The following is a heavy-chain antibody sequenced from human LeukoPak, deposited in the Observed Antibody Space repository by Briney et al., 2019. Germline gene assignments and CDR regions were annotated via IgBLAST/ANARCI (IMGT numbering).Heavy chain of an antibody. Sequence: WASVKVSCKASGGTFSSYAISWVRQAPGQGLEWMGGIIPIFGTANCAQKFQGRVTITADESTSTAYMELSSLRSEDTAVYYCARGAAGQFDYWGQGTLVTVSS. D-gene: IGHD6-13*01. J-gene: IGHJ4*02. CDR1: GGTFSSYA. CDR2: IIPIFGTA. V-gene: IGHV1-69*13. CDR3: ARGAAGQFDY.